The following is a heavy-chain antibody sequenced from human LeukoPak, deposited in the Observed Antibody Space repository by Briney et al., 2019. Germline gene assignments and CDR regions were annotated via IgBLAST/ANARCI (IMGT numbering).Heavy chain of an antibody. CDR2: INPSGGST. J-gene: IGHJ4*02. CDR3: ARDTTYSAVAGRGVYYFDY. D-gene: IGHD6-19*01. Sequence: ASVKVSCKASGYTFTGYYMHWVRQAPGQGLEWMGIINPSGGSTSYAQKFQGRVTMTRDMSTSTVYMELSSLRSEDTAVYYCARDTTYSAVAGRGVYYFDYWGQGTLVTVSS. V-gene: IGHV1-46*01. CDR1: GYTFTGYY.